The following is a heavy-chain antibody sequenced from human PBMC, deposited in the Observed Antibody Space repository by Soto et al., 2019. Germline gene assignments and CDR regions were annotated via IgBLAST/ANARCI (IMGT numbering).Heavy chain of an antibody. CDR2: IYYSGTT. Sequence: TSETLSLTCTVSGGSISSSSYYWGWIRQPPGKGLEWIGSIYYSGTTYYNPSLKSRVTISVDTSKNQFSLKLSSVTAADTAVYYCARHKGGYYSGVDVWGQGTTVTLSS. CDR1: GGSISSSSYY. D-gene: IGHD3-16*01. V-gene: IGHV4-39*01. CDR3: ARHKGGYYSGVDV. J-gene: IGHJ6*02.